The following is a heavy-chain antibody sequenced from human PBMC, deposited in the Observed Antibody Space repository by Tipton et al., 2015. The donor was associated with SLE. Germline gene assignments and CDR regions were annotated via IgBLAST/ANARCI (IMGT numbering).Heavy chain of an antibody. CDR1: AGSISSYF. J-gene: IGHJ6*03. V-gene: IGHV4-59*01. Sequence: GLVKPSESLSLTCTDSAGSISSYFWSWIRQPPGEGLEWIASVYSSGTTSYNPSLESRVTISVDRSKNQFSLELSSVTAADTAVYYCARGEGNNCWSGYCYKDVWGKGTTVTVSS. D-gene: IGHD3-3*01. CDR2: VYSSGTT. CDR3: ARGEGNNCWSGYCYKDV.